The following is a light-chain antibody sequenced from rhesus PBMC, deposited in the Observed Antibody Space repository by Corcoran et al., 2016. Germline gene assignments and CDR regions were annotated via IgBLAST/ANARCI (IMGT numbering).Light chain of an antibody. Sequence: DIQMSQSPSSLSASVGDRVTITCRASQGISSYLNWYQQKPGKAPNLLIYYANSLASGVPSRFSGSGSGTEFPLTISSLQPEVFTTYSCRQGNSNPTFGQGTKVEIK. V-gene: IGKV1-32*02. CDR1: QGISSY. J-gene: IGKJ1*01. CDR3: RQGNSNPT. CDR2: YAN.